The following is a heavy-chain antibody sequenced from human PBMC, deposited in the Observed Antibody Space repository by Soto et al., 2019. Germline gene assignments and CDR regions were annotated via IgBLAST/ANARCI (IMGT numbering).Heavy chain of an antibody. CDR1: GFTFSSYS. CDR3: ARDKNLGGTYYYGMDV. V-gene: IGHV3-21*01. J-gene: IGHJ6*02. Sequence: NPGGSLRLSCAASGFTFSSYSMDWVRQAPGKGLEWVSSISSSSSYIYYADSVKGRFTISRDNAKNSLYLQMNSLRAEDTAVYYCARDKNLGGTYYYGMDVWGQGTTVTVSS. CDR2: ISSSSSYI. D-gene: IGHD3-10*01.